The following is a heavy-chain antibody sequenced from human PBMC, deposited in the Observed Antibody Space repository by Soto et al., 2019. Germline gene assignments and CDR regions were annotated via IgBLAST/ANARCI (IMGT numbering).Heavy chain of an antibody. CDR1: GGSITSGDYY. Sequence: PSETLSLTCTVSGGSITSGDYYWSWIRQPPGKGLEWIAYIYYNGNIYSNPSLKSRLTMSRDTSKNQFSLKLDSVTATDTAVYYCASVFSYYDSSGYPIWGQGTMVTVSS. V-gene: IGHV4-30-4*01. D-gene: IGHD3-22*01. CDR3: ASVFSYYDSSGYPI. CDR2: IYYNGNI. J-gene: IGHJ3*02.